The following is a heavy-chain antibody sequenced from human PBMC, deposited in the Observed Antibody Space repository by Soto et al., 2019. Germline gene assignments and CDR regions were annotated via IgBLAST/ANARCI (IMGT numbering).Heavy chain of an antibody. CDR3: ARWSDYGDYYFYGLDV. J-gene: IGHJ6*02. Sequence: SETLSLTCTVYGGSFSSYYWTWIRQPPGKGLEWIGEISHNGSTTYNPSLKSRVTISPDTAKNQFSLKVSSVTAADTAVYYCARWSDYGDYYFYGLDVWGQGTTVTVS. D-gene: IGHD4-17*01. CDR1: GGSFSSYY. V-gene: IGHV4-34*01. CDR2: ISHNGST.